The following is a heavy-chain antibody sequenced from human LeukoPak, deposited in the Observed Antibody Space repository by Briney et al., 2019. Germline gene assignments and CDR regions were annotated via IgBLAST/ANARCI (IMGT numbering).Heavy chain of an antibody. CDR3: ARHDPIAARSWDNWFDP. J-gene: IGHJ5*02. CDR2: IYYSGST. CDR1: GVSISGDY. V-gene: IGHV4-59*05. Sequence: SETLSLTCTVSGVSISGDYWSWIRQPPGKGLEWIGSIYYSGSTYYNPSLKSRVTISVDTSKNHFSLKLSSVTAADTAVYYCARHDPIAARSWDNWFDPWGQGTLVTVSS. D-gene: IGHD6-6*01.